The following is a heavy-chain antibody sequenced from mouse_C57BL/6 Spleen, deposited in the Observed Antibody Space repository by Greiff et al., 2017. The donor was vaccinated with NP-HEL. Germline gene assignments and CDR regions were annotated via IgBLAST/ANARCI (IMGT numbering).Heavy chain of an antibody. CDR1: GYTFTSYT. V-gene: IGHV1-4*01. Sequence: QVQLQQSGAELARPGASVKMSCKASGYTFTSYTMHWVKQRPGQGLEWIGYINPSSGYTKYNQKFKDKATLTADKSSSTAYMQLSSLTSEDSAVYYCARSDGNSLYYAMDYWGQGTSVTVSS. D-gene: IGHD2-1*01. CDR3: ARSDGNSLYYAMDY. CDR2: INPSSGYT. J-gene: IGHJ4*01.